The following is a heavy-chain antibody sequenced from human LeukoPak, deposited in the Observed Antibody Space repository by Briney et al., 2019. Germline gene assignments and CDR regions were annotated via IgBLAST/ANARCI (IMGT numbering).Heavy chain of an antibody. CDR3: ARVYRLYEMNYPAGYDI. J-gene: IGHJ3*02. CDR1: GYNYRDYY. D-gene: IGHD3-16*01. Sequence: GASVKVSCKASGYNYRDYYIHWVRHAPGQGLEWVGWINPQSGGTMYAPRFQGRVTMSSDTSINTAYMELRRLTSDDTAVFYCARVYRLYEMNYPAGYDIWGQGTGVTVSS. CDR2: INPQSGGT. V-gene: IGHV1-2*02.